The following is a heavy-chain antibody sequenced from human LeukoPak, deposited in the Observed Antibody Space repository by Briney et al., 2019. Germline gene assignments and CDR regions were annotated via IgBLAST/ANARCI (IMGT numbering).Heavy chain of an antibody. CDR2: INPSADST. D-gene: IGHD6-19*01. CDR3: ARGHPSATGYSSGWYFHY. V-gene: IGHV1-46*01. CDR1: GYTFTSYY. J-gene: IGHJ4*02. Sequence: GASVKVSCKASGYTFTSYYIHWVRQAPGQGLEWMGIINPSADSTNYAQKCQSRVTMTRDMSTSTVYMDLSSLTSEDTAVYYCARGHPSATGYSSGWYFHYWGQGTLVTVSS.